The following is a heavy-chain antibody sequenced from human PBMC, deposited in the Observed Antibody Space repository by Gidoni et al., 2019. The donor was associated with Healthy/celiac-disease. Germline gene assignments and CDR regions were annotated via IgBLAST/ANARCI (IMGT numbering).Heavy chain of an antibody. J-gene: IGHJ2*01. CDR3: ASPPRLMVYADWYFDL. CDR2: IYHSGST. Sequence: QVQLQESGPGLVKPSETLSLTCTVSGYSIRRGYYWGWIRQPPGKGLEWIGSIYHSGSTYYTPSLKSRVTISVDTSKNQFSLKLSSVTAADTAVYYCASPPRLMVYADWYFDLWGRGTLVTVSS. CDR1: GYSIRRGYY. V-gene: IGHV4-38-2*02. D-gene: IGHD2-8*01.